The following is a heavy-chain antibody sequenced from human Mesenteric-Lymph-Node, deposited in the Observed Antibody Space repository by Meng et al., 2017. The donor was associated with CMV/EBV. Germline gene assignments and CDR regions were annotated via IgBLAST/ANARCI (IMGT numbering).Heavy chain of an antibody. CDR3: TKAGSSGYRYFFDY. V-gene: IGHV3-23*01. Sequence: SCKASGGTFSSYAMSWVRQAPGKGLEWVSATSGIGDRTYYADSVKGRFTFSRDNSKNTLYLQMNSLTVEDTAVYYCTKAGSSGYRYFFDYWGQGTLVTVSS. CDR1: GGTFSSYA. J-gene: IGHJ4*02. D-gene: IGHD3-16*02. CDR2: TSGIGDRT.